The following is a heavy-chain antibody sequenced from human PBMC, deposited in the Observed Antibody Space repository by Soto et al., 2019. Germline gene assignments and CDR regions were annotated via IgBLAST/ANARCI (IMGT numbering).Heavy chain of an antibody. Sequence: PSEALSLTCTVSGASINSGDYYWSWIRQPPGKGLEWIGYIYYSESTYYNPSLKSRVTISVDTSKNQFSLKLSSVTAADTAVYYCAGFSEVAATEINWFDPWGQGTLVTVSS. J-gene: IGHJ5*02. D-gene: IGHD2-15*01. V-gene: IGHV4-30-4*01. CDR2: IYYSEST. CDR1: GASINSGDYY. CDR3: AGFSEVAATEINWFDP.